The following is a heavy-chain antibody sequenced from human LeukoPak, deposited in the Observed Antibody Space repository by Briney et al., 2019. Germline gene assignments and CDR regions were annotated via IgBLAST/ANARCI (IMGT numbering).Heavy chain of an antibody. CDR1: GGSIGSSSYY. D-gene: IGHD3-10*01. CDR2: IYYSGST. V-gene: IGHV4-61*05. J-gene: IGHJ4*02. CDR3: ARRVSGSLYYFDY. Sequence: PSETLSLTCTVSGGSIGSSSYYWGWIRQPPGKGLEWIGYIYYSGSTDYNPSLKSRVTISVDTSKNQFSLRLSSVTAADTAVYYCARRVSGSLYYFDYWGQGTLVTVSS.